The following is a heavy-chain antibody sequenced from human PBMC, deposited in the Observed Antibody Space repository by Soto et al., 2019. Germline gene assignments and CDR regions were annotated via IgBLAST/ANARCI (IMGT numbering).Heavy chain of an antibody. Sequence: QVQLVDSGGGVVQPGRSLRLSCVVSGFTFSSYSMHWVRQAPGKGLEWVTLISYDGSTKYYADSVKGRFTISRDNPKNTLYLQMNSLRTEDTAVYFCARDGFCSGGSCLDGMDVWGQGTTVTVSS. V-gene: IGHV3-30-3*01. D-gene: IGHD2-15*01. CDR3: ARDGFCSGGSCLDGMDV. J-gene: IGHJ6*02. CDR1: GFTFSSYS. CDR2: ISYDGSTK.